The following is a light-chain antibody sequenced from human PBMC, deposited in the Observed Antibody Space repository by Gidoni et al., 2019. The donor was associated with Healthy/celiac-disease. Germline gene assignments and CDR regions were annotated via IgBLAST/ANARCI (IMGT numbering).Light chain of an antibody. Sequence: NFMLTQPHSVSDYPGKTVTISCTRSSGSIASKYVQWYPQRPGSAATTVIYMDNQRPSWVPDRFSGSIDSSYNSASLTISGLKTEDEADYYCQSYDSSNHWVFGGGTKLTVL. J-gene: IGLJ3*02. CDR1: SGSIASKY. CDR3: QSYDSSNHWV. CDR2: MDN. V-gene: IGLV6-57*04.